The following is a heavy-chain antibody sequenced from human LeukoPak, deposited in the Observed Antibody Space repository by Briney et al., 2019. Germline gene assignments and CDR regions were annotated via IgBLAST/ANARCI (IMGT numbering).Heavy chain of an antibody. D-gene: IGHD6-13*01. CDR3: ATDHHTFDGSSWYILGAFDI. J-gene: IGHJ3*02. CDR1: GYTLTELS. V-gene: IGHV1-24*01. CDR2: FDPEDGET. Sequence: ASVKVSCKVSGYTLTELSMHWVRQAPGKGLEWMGGFDPEDGETIYAQKFQGRVTMTEDTSTDTAYMELSSLRSEDTAVYYCATDHHTFDGSSWYILGAFDIWGQGTMVTVSS.